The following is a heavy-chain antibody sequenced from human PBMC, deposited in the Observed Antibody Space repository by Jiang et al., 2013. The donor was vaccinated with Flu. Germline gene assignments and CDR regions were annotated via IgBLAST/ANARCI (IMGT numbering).Heavy chain of an antibody. CDR3: ARLSGGYSGSPELDY. J-gene: IGHJ4*02. CDR2: IIPILGIA. V-gene: IGHV1-69*02. D-gene: IGHD1-26*01. Sequence: SGGTFSSYTISWVRQAPGQGLEWMGRIIPILGIANYAQKFQGRVTITADKSTSTAYMELSSLRSEDTAVYYCARLSGGYSGSPELDYWGQGTLVTVSS. CDR1: GGTFSSYT.